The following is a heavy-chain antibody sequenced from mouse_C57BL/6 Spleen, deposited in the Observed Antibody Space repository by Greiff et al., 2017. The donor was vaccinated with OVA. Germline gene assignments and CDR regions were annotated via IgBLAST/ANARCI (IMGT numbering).Heavy chain of an antibody. D-gene: IGHD2-4*01. Sequence: QVQLQQPGTELVKPGASVKLSCKASGYTFTSYWMHWVKQRPGQGLEWIGNINPSNGGTNYNEKFKSKATLTVDKSSSTAYMQLSSLSSEDSAVYYCAREGGEYDYDNYFDYWGQGTTLTVSS. CDR3: AREGGEYDYDNYFDY. J-gene: IGHJ2*01. CDR2: INPSNGGT. CDR1: GYTFTSYW. V-gene: IGHV1-53*01.